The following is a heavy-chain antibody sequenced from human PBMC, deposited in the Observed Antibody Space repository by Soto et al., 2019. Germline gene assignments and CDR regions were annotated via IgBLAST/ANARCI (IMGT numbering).Heavy chain of an antibody. Sequence: ASVKVSCKASGYTFTTYVMHWVRQAPGQRLEWMGWINTGNDNTKYSQKFQGRVTITRDTSASTVYMELSSLSSEDTAVYYCARVGHYYYGMDVWGQGTTVTVSS. D-gene: IGHD3-10*01. J-gene: IGHJ6*02. CDR2: INTGNDNT. CDR1: GYTFTTYV. V-gene: IGHV1-3*04. CDR3: ARVGHYYYGMDV.